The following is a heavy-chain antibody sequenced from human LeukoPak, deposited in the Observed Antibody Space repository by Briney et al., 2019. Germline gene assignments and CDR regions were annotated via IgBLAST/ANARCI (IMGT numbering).Heavy chain of an antibody. Sequence: PGGSLRLSCAASGFTFNRYAMSWVRQAPGKGLEWVSAMRGSGGSAYYADSVKGRFTISRDNSKNTLYLQMNSLRAEDTAVYYCAKSFHYYDSSAYSAGTRGPFYGMDVWGQGTTVTVTS. CDR3: AKSFHYYDSSAYSAGTRGPFYGMDV. CDR2: MRGSGGSA. V-gene: IGHV3-23*01. D-gene: IGHD3-22*01. CDR1: GFTFNRYA. J-gene: IGHJ6*02.